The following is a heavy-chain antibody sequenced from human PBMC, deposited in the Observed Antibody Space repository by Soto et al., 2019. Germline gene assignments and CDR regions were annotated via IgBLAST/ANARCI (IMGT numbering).Heavy chain of an antibody. CDR1: GGSISNYY. J-gene: IGHJ4*02. Sequence: SETLSLTCTVSGGSISNYYWIWIRQPPGKGLEWIGYIHYSGNTKYNPSLKSRVTISADTSKDQFSLKLTSVTAADTAVYYCARGHYDFWSGYFATTDYWGQGTLVTVSS. D-gene: IGHD3-3*01. V-gene: IGHV4-59*08. CDR2: IHYSGNT. CDR3: ARGHYDFWSGYFATTDY.